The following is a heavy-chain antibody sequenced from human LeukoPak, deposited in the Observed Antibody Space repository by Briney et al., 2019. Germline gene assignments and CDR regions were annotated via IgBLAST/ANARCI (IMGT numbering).Heavy chain of an antibody. Sequence: AASVKVSCKASGYTFTGYYMHWVRQAPGQGLEWMGRIIPILGIANYAQKFQGRVTITADKSTSTAYMELSSLRPEDTAVYYCARDPTYYYDSSGYPLDYWGQGTLVTVSS. J-gene: IGHJ4*02. CDR3: ARDPTYYYDSSGYPLDY. V-gene: IGHV1-69*04. D-gene: IGHD3-22*01. CDR1: GYTFTGYY. CDR2: IIPILGIA.